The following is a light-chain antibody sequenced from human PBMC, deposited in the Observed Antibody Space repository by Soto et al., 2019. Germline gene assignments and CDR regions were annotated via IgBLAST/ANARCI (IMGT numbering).Light chain of an antibody. Sequence: QSALTQPASVSGSPGQSITISCTGTSSDVGGYNYVSWYQQHPGKAPKLMIYDVSNRPSGVSNRFSGSKSGNTASLTISGLQAEDEADYYCSSYTGSSTLVGFGTGTKLTVL. J-gene: IGLJ1*01. CDR1: SSDVGGYNY. CDR3: SSYTGSSTLVG. V-gene: IGLV2-14*01. CDR2: DVS.